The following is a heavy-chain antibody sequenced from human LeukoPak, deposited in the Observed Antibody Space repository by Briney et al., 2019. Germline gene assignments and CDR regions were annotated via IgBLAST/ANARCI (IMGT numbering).Heavy chain of an antibody. CDR2: IWYDGSNK. V-gene: IGHV3-33*01. CDR1: GFTFSSYG. CDR3: ARGPTDYYYYGMDV. D-gene: IGHD4-11*01. Sequence: PGGSLRLSCAASGFTFSSYGMHWVRQAPGKGLEWVAVIWYDGSNKYYADSVKGRFTISRDNSKNTLYLQMNSLRAEDTAVYYCARGPTDYYYYGMDVWGRGTTVTVSS. J-gene: IGHJ6*02.